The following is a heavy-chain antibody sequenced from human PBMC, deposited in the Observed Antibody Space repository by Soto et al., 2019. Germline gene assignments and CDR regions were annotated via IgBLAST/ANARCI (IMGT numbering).Heavy chain of an antibody. D-gene: IGHD3-3*01. Sequence: QVQLVQSGAEGKKPGASVKVSCKASGYTFTSYAMHWVRQAPGQRLEWMGWINAGNGNTKYSQKFQGRVTITRYTSASTAYMEPSSLRSEDTAVYYCASNHLGPTPYGMDVWGQGTTVTVSS. CDR3: ASNHLGPTPYGMDV. J-gene: IGHJ6*02. CDR2: INAGNGNT. V-gene: IGHV1-3*01. CDR1: GYTFTSYA.